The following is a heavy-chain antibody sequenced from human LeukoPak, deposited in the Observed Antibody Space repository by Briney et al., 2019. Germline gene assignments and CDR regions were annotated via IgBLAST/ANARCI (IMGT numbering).Heavy chain of an antibody. D-gene: IGHD3-16*01. V-gene: IGHV4-59*08. Sequence: NPSETLSLSCTVCVGSINRHYWSWLRQPPGEGLEWIGYIYYSGSTNYNPSLKSRVTISVDTSKNQFSLKLSSVTAADRAVDYCARRGDGDYVDYGGQGTLVTVSS. CDR3: ARRGDGDYVDY. CDR1: VGSINRHY. J-gene: IGHJ4*02. CDR2: IYYSGST.